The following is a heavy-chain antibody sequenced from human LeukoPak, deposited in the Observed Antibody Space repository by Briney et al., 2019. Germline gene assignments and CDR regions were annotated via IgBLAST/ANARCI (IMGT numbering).Heavy chain of an antibody. CDR3: SRPLRPIPIHYYDSRNAFDI. J-gene: IGHJ3*02. D-gene: IGHD3-22*01. Sequence: GASVKVSCKASGYTFTGYYMHWVREAPGQGLEWMGWINPNSGGTNYAQKFQGRVTMTRDTSISTAYMELSRLRSDDTAVYYCSRPLRPIPIHYYDSRNAFDIWGQGTMVTVSS. V-gene: IGHV1-2*02. CDR2: INPNSGGT. CDR1: GYTFTGYY.